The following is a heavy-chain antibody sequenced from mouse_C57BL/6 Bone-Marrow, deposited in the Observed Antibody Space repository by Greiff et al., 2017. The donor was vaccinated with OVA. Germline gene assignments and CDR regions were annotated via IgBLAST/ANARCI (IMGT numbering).Heavy chain of an antibody. CDR3: TREIYYGSSYYAMDY. J-gene: IGHJ4*01. CDR2: FSSGGDYI. V-gene: IGHV5-9-1*02. CDR1: GFTFSSYA. D-gene: IGHD1-1*01. Sequence: EVMLVESGEGLVKPGGSLKLSCAASGFTFSSYAMSWVRQTPEKRLEWVAYFSSGGDYIYYADTVKGRFTISRDNARNTLYLQMSSLKSEDTAMYYCTREIYYGSSYYAMDYWGQGTSVTVSS.